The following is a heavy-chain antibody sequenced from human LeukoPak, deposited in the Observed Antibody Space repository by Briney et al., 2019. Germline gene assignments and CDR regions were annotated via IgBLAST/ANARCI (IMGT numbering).Heavy chain of an antibody. Sequence: SETLSLTCAVSGGSFSVYYWSWIRQPPGKGLEWIGEVNHLGRANYNPSLKSRVTTSLDTSKKEVSLKLTSVTAADTAVYYCARGSASGIYPIDYWGQGTLVTVSS. J-gene: IGHJ4*02. CDR1: GGSFSVYY. D-gene: IGHD6-19*01. V-gene: IGHV4-34*01. CDR3: ARGSASGIYPIDY. CDR2: VNHLGRA.